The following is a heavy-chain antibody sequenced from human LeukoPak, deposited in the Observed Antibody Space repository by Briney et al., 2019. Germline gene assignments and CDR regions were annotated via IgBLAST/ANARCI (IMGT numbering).Heavy chain of an antibody. CDR2: IYSGGST. D-gene: IGHD3-22*01. J-gene: IGHJ4*02. CDR3: ARVNYYDSSGYFDY. CDR1: GFTVSSNY. V-gene: IGHV3-66*01. Sequence: PGGSLRLSCAASGFTVSSNYMSWVRQAPGKGLEWVSVIYSGGSTYYADSVKGRFTISRDNSKNTLYLQMNSLRAEDTAVYYCARVNYYDSSGYFDYWGQGTLVTVSS.